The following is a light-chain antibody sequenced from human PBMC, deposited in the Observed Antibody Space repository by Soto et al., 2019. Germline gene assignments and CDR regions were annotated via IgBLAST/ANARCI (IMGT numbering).Light chain of an antibody. CDR2: DVS. CDR3: CSFAGSYTFWV. CDR1: SSDVGDYNY. Sequence: QSVLTQPRSVSGSPGQSVTISCTGTSSDVGDYNYVSWYQQYPGKAPKLVIYDVSKRPSGVPDRCSGSKSGNTASLTTSGLQADDEADYYCCSFAGSYTFWVFGGGTKVTV. V-gene: IGLV2-11*01. J-gene: IGLJ3*02.